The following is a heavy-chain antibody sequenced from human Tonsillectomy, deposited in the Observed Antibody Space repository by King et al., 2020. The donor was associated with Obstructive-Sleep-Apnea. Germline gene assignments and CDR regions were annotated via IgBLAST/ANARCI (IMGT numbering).Heavy chain of an antibody. D-gene: IGHD3-3*01. J-gene: IGHJ5*01. V-gene: IGHV4-59*01. Sequence: QLQESGPGLVKPSETLSLTCTVSGASISTYFWSWIRQPPGKGLEWIGYISYSGAANYSPSLKSRVTMSVDTSKNQFSLKLTSVTAADTAMYYCATYDFWSGSNRFDSWGPGTLVTVSS. CDR1: GASISTYF. CDR3: ATYDFWSGSNRFDS. CDR2: ISYSGAA.